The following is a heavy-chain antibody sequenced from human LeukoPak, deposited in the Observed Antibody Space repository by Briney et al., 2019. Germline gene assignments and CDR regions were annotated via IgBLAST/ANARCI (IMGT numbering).Heavy chain of an antibody. J-gene: IGHJ6*03. CDR2: IYYSGST. CDR1: GGSISSYY. V-gene: IGHV4-39*07. Sequence: SETLSLTCTVSGGSISSYYWGWIRQPPGKGLEWIGNIYYSGSTYYNPSLKSRVTVSVDTSKNHFSLKMSSVTAADTAVYYCARVYYYYNYMDVWGKGTTVTVSS. CDR3: ARVYYYYNYMDV.